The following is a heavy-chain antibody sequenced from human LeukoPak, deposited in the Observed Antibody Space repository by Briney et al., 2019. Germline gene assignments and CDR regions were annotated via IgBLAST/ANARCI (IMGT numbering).Heavy chain of an antibody. CDR2: MNPNSGNT. V-gene: IGHV1-8*01. CDR3: ARESVAMVRGVALSNYYYYMDV. Sequence: GASVKVSCKASGYTFTSYDINWVRQATGQGLEWMGWMNPNSGNTGYAQKFQGRVTMTRNTSISTAYMELSSLRSEDTAVYYCARESVAMVRGVALSNYYYYMDVWGKGTAVTVSS. J-gene: IGHJ6*03. CDR1: GYTFTSYD. D-gene: IGHD3-10*01.